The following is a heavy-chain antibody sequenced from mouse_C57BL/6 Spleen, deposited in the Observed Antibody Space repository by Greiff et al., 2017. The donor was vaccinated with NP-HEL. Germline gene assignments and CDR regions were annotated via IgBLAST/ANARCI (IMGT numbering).Heavy chain of an antibody. CDR1: GFTFSDYG. Sequence: EVQVVESGGGLVKPGGSLKLSCAASGFTFSDYGMHWVRQAPEKGLEWVAYISSGSSTIYYADTVKGRFTISRDNAKNTLFLQMTSLRSDDTAMDYCAREVRITSVVVRLPDYWGQGTTLTVSS. D-gene: IGHD1-1*01. CDR3: AREVRITSVVVRLPDY. V-gene: IGHV5-17*01. J-gene: IGHJ2*01. CDR2: ISSGSSTI.